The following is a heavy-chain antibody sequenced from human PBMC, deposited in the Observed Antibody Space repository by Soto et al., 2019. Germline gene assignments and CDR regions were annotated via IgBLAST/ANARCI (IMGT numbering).Heavy chain of an antibody. CDR2: IIPIFGTA. J-gene: IGHJ4*02. Sequence: QVQLVQSGAEVKKPGSSVKVSCKASGGTFSSYAISWVRQAPGQGLEWMGGIIPIFGTANYAQKFQGRVTITADESTSTANRARSSLGCEDTAVYYCARDGGVYDYSPFDYWGQGTLVTVSS. V-gene: IGHV1-69*12. CDR1: GGTFSSYA. D-gene: IGHD4-4*01. CDR3: ARDGGVYDYSPFDY.